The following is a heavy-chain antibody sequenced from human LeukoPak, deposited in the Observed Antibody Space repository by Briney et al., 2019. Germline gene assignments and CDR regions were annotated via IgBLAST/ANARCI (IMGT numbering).Heavy chain of an antibody. V-gene: IGHV3-23*01. J-gene: IGHJ3*02. CDR1: GFTFSSYG. D-gene: IGHD3-10*01. CDR3: AKDLTYYYGLGSSTNAFDI. Sequence: PGGSLRLSCAASGFTFSSYGMHWVRQAPGKGLEWVSGISASGGYTYYADSVKGRFTISRDNSKNTLYLQMNSLRAEDTALYYCAKDLTYYYGLGSSTNAFDIWGQGTMVTVSS. CDR2: ISASGGYT.